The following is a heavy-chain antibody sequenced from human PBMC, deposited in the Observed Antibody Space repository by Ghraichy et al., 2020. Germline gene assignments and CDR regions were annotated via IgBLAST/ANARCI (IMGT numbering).Heavy chain of an antibody. CDR1: GFTFSDYY. V-gene: IGHV3-11*05. J-gene: IGHJ4*02. CDR2: ISSSSSYT. Sequence: GGSLRLSCAASGFTFSDYYMSWIRQAPGKGLEWVSYISSSSSYTNYADSVKGRFTISRDNAKNSLYLQMNSLRAEDTAVYYCARESLRLGSSSFAFDYWGQGTLVTVSS. D-gene: IGHD6-13*01. CDR3: ARESLRLGSSSFAFDY.